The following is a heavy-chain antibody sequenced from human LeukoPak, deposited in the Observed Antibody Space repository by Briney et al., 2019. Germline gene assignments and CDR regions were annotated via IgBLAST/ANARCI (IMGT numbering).Heavy chain of an antibody. CDR3: ARDEIHYDILTGYSYYFDY. V-gene: IGHV3-33*01. CDR1: GFTFSTYG. CDR2: IWHDGSHK. J-gene: IGHJ4*02. Sequence: GGSLRLSCAASGFTFSTYGMHWVRQAPGKGLEWVTVIWHDGSHKDYADSVKGRFTISRDNAKNSLYLQMNSLRDEDTAVYYCARDEIHYDILTGYSYYFDYWGQGTLVTVSS. D-gene: IGHD3-9*01.